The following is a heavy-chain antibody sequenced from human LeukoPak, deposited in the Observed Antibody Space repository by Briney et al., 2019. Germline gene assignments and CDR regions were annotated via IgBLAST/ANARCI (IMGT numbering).Heavy chain of an antibody. V-gene: IGHV4-59*08. Sequence: SETLSLTCAVYGGSFSGYYWNWIRQPPGKRLEWIGYISDSGSTNYNPSLQSRVTISVDTTKNQFSLKLYSVTASDTAVYYCERRRVGDLTVGSDTWFDPWGQGALVTVSS. D-gene: IGHD2-15*01. CDR1: GGSFSGYY. CDR2: ISDSGST. J-gene: IGHJ5*02. CDR3: ERRRVGDLTVGSDTWFDP.